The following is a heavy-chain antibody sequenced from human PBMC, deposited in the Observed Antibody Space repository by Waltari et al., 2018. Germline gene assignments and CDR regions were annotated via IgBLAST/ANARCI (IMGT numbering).Heavy chain of an antibody. Sequence: QVQLQESGPGLAKPSETLSLTCTVSGGSISSYYWSWLRQPPGKGLEWIGYIYYSGSTNYNPSLKSRVTISVDTSKNQFSLKLSSVTAADTAVYYCARDGVPHYYDSSGPNWFDPWGQGTLVTVSS. J-gene: IGHJ5*02. V-gene: IGHV4-59*01. CDR2: IYYSGST. CDR3: ARDGVPHYYDSSGPNWFDP. D-gene: IGHD3-22*01. CDR1: GGSISSYY.